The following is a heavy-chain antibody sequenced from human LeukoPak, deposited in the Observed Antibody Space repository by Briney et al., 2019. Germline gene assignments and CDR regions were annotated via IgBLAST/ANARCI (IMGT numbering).Heavy chain of an antibody. J-gene: IGHJ4*02. CDR3: ARDSSVAGTSEFDY. Sequence: GGSLRLSCAASGFTFSSYDMHWVRQAPGKGLEWVAVIWYDGSNKYYADSVKGRFTISRDNSKNTLYLQMNSLRAEDTAVYYCARDSSVAGTSEFDYWGQGTLVTVSS. CDR2: IWYDGSNK. V-gene: IGHV3-33*08. D-gene: IGHD6-19*01. CDR1: GFTFSSYD.